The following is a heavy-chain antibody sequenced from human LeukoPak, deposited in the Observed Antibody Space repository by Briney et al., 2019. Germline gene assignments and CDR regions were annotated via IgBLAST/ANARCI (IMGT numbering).Heavy chain of an antibody. CDR3: AREGSSSSFDY. CDR1: GFTFSSYA. V-gene: IGHV3-30*01. Sequence: GGSLRLSCAASGFTFSSYAMHWVRQAPGKGLEWVAITSYDGSNKNYVDSVKARFTISRDNSKNTPYPQMNSLRTEDTAVYFCAREGSSSSFDYWGQGTLVTVSS. D-gene: IGHD6-19*01. J-gene: IGHJ4*02. CDR2: TSYDGSNK.